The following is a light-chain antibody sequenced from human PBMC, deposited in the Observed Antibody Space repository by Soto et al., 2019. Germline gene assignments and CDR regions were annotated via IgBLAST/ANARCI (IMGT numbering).Light chain of an antibody. Sequence: EIVMTQSPATLSLSPGERATLSCRASQSVSSNLVWYLQKPGQAPRLLIYDTSTRATNVPARFSGSGSETGFNLTHSRPQVEDFGILYCHHYNNWPPRNTFGQGTKLEIK. CDR1: QSVSSN. V-gene: IGKV3-15*01. CDR3: HHYNNWPPRNT. CDR2: DTS. J-gene: IGKJ2*01.